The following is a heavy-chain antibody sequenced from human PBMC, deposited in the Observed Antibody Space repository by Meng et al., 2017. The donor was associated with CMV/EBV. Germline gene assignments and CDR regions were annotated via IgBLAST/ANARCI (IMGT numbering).Heavy chain of an antibody. J-gene: IGHJ4*02. CDR2: IYYSGST. D-gene: IGHD3-10*01. Sequence: VSGGSNSSGGYYWSWIRQHPGKGLEWIGYIYYSGSTYYNPSLKSRVTISVDTSKNQFSLKLSSVTAADTAVYYCARDPNYGSGSPDYWGQGTLVTVSS. CDR3: ARDPNYGSGSPDY. CDR1: GGSNSSGGYY. V-gene: IGHV4-31*02.